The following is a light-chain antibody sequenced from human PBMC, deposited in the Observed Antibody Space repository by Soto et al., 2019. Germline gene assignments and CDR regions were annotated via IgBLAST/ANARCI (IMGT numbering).Light chain of an antibody. CDR3: QQRRNWPPIT. CDR1: QSVSSN. CDR2: GAS. Sequence: DIVLTQSPATLSLSPGERSTLSCMASQSVSSNLAWYQQKPGQAPRLLIYGASTRATGIPARFSGSGSGTDFTLTISSLEPEDFAVYYCQQRRNWPPITFGQGTRLEIK. V-gene: IGKV3-11*01. J-gene: IGKJ5*01.